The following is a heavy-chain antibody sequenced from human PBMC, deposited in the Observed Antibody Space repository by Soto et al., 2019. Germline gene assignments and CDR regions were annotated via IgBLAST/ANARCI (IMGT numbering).Heavy chain of an antibody. D-gene: IGHD5-12*01. Sequence: QVQLVESGGGVVQPGRSLRLSCAASGFTFSSYGMHWVRQAPGKGLGWVAVISYDGSNRNYADSVKGRLTISRNNSKNTLYLQMNSLRGEETAVYYCAKDNGSGCDWLRVGDASDIWGQGTMVTVSS. V-gene: IGHV3-30*18. CDR3: AKDNGSGCDWLRVGDASDI. CDR1: GFTFSSYG. CDR2: ISYDGSNR. J-gene: IGHJ3*02.